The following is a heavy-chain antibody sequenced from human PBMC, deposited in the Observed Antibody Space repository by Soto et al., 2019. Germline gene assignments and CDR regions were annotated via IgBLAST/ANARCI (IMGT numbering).Heavy chain of an antibody. CDR2: INHEGRT. J-gene: IGHJ4*02. D-gene: IGHD3-22*01. CDR3: ARTTDSAGYYEYYFDK. V-gene: IGHV4-34*01. CDR1: GGSLSGWY. Sequence: QAQLQQWGAGLLRPSETLSLTCAVSGGSLSGWYWSWIRQPPGKVLEWIGEINHEGRTNYNPSLKSRVTISGDTSKNQFSLRLSSVTAADTAVYYCARTTDSAGYYEYYFDKWGQGTLVTVSS.